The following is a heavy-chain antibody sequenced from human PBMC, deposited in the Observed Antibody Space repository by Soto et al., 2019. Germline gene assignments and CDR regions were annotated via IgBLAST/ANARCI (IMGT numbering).Heavy chain of an antibody. CDR3: ARELGIAVAGDY. D-gene: IGHD6-19*01. Sequence: QVQLVQSGAEEKKPGASVKVSCKASGYTFTSYAMHWVRQAPGQRLEWMGWINEGNGNTKYSQKFQDRVTITRDTSASTAYMELSSLRSEDTAVYYCARELGIAVAGDYWGQGTLVTVSS. CDR2: INEGNGNT. V-gene: IGHV1-3*05. J-gene: IGHJ4*02. CDR1: GYTFTSYA.